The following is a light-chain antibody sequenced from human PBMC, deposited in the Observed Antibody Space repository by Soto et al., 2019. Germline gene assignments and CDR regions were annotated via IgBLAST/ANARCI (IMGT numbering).Light chain of an antibody. CDR1: QSIYKW. Sequence: DIQMTQSPSTLSASVGDRVTITCRASQSIYKWLAWYQQKPGKAPNLLIYEASNLENGVPSRFSGSGSETEFTLTISRLQPDDVATYYRQQYNTYCTFGQGTKVEIK. J-gene: IGKJ1*01. CDR3: QQYNTYCT. V-gene: IGKV1-5*01. CDR2: EAS.